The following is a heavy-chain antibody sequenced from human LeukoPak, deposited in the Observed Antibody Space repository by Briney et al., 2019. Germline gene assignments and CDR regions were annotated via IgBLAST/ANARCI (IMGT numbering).Heavy chain of an antibody. CDR3: ARGNQYYYDSSGYYYSNWFDP. J-gene: IGHJ5*02. Sequence: PSETLSLTCTVSGGSISSYYWSWIRQPPGKGLEWIGYIYYSGSTNYNPSLKSRVTISVDTSKNQFSLKLSSVTAADTAVYYCARGNQYYYDSSGYYYSNWFDPWGQGTLVTVSS. V-gene: IGHV4-59*01. CDR2: IYYSGST. CDR1: GGSISSYY. D-gene: IGHD3-22*01.